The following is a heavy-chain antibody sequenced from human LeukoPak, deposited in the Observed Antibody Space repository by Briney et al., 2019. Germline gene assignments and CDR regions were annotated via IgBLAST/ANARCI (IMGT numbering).Heavy chain of an antibody. CDR1: GFTFSTYT. Sequence: PGGSLRLSCAASGFTFSTYTMYWVRHPPGKRLEWVSIIGSSGGDIHYADSVKGRFTISRDNSKNALYLQMNSLRVEDTAVYYCAIDPNWGTHSWGQGVLVTVSS. D-gene: IGHD7-27*01. J-gene: IGHJ4*02. CDR3: AIDPNWGTHS. V-gene: IGHV3-23*01. CDR2: IGSSGGDI.